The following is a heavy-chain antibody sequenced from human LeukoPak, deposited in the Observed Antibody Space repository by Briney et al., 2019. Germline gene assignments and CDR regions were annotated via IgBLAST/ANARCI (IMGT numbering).Heavy chain of an antibody. CDR3: ARDVEGGTFDI. D-gene: IGHD3-16*01. Sequence: GGSLRLSCAASGFTFSTYALSWVRQAPGKGLEWVSEISSSGSRTYYADSVKGRFTISRDNAKNSLFLEMSSLRADDTAVYFCARDVEGGTFDIWGQGTTVTVSS. CDR1: GFTFSTYA. J-gene: IGHJ3*02. V-gene: IGHV3-23*01. CDR2: ISSSGSRT.